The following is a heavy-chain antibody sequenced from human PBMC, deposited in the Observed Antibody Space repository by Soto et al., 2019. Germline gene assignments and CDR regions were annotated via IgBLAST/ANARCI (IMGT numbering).Heavy chain of an antibody. CDR3: ARGIVRGGFDI. Sequence: QVQLQEAGPGLLRPSQTLSLTCTVAGGSMSENDYYWSWLRQSPGQGLQWIGYIYDNWTPSYSPSLKSRVTMSADTSSNQFSLKLTSVTAADTALYFCARGIVRGGFDIWGQGTLVTVSS. CDR2: IYDNWTP. CDR1: GGSMSENDYY. V-gene: IGHV4-30-4*01. D-gene: IGHD3-10*02. J-gene: IGHJ3*02.